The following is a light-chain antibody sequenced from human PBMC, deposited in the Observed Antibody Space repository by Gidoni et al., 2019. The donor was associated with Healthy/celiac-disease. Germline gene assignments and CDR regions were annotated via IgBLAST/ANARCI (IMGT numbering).Light chain of an antibody. CDR1: QSVSSY. CDR3: QQRSNWLFT. J-gene: IGKJ3*01. CDR2: DAS. V-gene: IGKV3-11*01. Sequence: EIVLTQPPATLSLSPGERATLSCRASQSVSSYLAWYQQKPGQAPRLLIYDASNRATGIPARFSGSGSGTDFTLTISSLEPEDFAVYDCQQRSNWLFTCXPXTKVDIK.